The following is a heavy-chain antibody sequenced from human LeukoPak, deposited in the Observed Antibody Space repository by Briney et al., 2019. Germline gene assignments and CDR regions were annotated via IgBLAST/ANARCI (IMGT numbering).Heavy chain of an antibody. CDR3: ARASTTVPNLLDH. V-gene: IGHV3-74*01. D-gene: IGHD4-17*01. J-gene: IGHJ4*02. CDR1: GFTFSTYW. Sequence: PGGSLRLSCAASGFTFSTYWMHWVRQAPGKGLVWVARIKGDGSFTIYADSVKGRFTISRDNSKNTLYLQTSSLRVEDTAVYYCARASTTVPNLLDHWGRGTLVTVSS. CDR2: IKGDGSFT.